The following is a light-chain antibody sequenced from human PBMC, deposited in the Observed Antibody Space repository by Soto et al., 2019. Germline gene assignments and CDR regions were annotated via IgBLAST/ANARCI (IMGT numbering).Light chain of an antibody. CDR1: QSVSGN. V-gene: IGKV3-15*01. J-gene: IGKJ5*01. CDR3: QQYNYRPPA. CDR2: GAS. Sequence: EIVMTQSPATLSVSPGERTDLSCRASQSVSGNLAWYQQTPGQAPRLLIYGASTRATGISARFSGSGFGTEFTLTISSLKSEDFAVYYCQQYNYRPPAFGQGTRLEIK.